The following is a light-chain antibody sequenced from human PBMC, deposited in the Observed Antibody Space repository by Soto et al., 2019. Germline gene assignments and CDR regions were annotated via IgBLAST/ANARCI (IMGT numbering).Light chain of an antibody. CDR3: QQFGNPPIT. CDR1: QSISNK. Sequence: EIVLTQSPATLSVCPGERATLSCRASQSISNKLAWCQQKPGQAPRLLIYGASTRATGIPDRFSGTGSGTDFTLTISRLEPEDFAVYYCQQFGNPPITFGQGTRLEIK. CDR2: GAS. V-gene: IGKV3-20*01. J-gene: IGKJ5*01.